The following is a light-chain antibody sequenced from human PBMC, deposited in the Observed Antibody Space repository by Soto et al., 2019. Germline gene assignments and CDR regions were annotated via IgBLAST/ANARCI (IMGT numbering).Light chain of an antibody. J-gene: IGKJ5*01. CDR3: QYHGSSPIT. Sequence: EFVVSQSPGTLSLSPGERATLSCRASQTVRNNYLAWYQQKPGQAPRLLIFAASSRASGIPDRFSGSGSGTDFTLTISRLEPEDFALFYCQYHGSSPITFGQGTRLEIK. CDR1: QTVRNNY. V-gene: IGKV3-20*01. CDR2: AAS.